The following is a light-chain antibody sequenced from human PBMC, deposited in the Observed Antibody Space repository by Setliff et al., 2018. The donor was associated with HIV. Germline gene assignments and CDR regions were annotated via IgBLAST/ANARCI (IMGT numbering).Light chain of an antibody. Sequence: QSVLTQPPSVSGAPGQRVTISCTGSSSNIGAGYDVHWYQQLPGTAPKLLIYGNTNRPSGVPDRFSGSKSGTSASLAITGLQAEDEADYYCQSYDNSVSGVFGGGTKVTV. CDR3: QSYDNSVSGV. V-gene: IGLV1-40*01. CDR1: SSNIGAGYD. J-gene: IGLJ3*02. CDR2: GNT.